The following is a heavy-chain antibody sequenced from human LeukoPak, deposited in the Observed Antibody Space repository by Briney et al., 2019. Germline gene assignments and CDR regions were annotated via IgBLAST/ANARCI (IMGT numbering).Heavy chain of an antibody. Sequence: SETLSLTCTVSGGSISSYYWSWIQQPPGKGLEWIGYIYYSGSTNYNPSLKSRVTISVDTSKNQFSLKLSSVAAADTAVYYCARTTVTTRFAFDIWGQGTMVTVSS. V-gene: IGHV4-59*08. CDR1: GGSISSYY. J-gene: IGHJ3*02. D-gene: IGHD4-17*01. CDR3: ARTTVTTRFAFDI. CDR2: IYYSGST.